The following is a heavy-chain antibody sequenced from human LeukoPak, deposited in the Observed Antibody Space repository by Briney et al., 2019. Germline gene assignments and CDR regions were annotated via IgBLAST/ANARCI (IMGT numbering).Heavy chain of an antibody. V-gene: IGHV4-39*02. D-gene: IGHD5-24*01. CDR1: GGSISSSSYY. J-gene: IGHJ4*02. CDR2: IYYSGST. CDR3: ARETGWLIPYYFDY. Sequence: SETLSLNCTVSGGSISSSSYYWGWIRQPPGKGLEWIGSIYYSGSTYYNPSLKSRVTISVDTSKNQFSLKLSSVTAADTAVYYCARETGWLIPYYFDYWGQGTLVTVSS.